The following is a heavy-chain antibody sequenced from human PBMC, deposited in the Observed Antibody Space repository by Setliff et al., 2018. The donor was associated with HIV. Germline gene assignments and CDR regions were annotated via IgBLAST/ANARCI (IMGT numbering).Heavy chain of an antibody. Sequence: GESLKISCKGSGYSFTNYWIGWVRQMPGKGLEWMGISYPGDSDTRYSPSFQGHITISVDISISTVYLQWTSLQASDSAMYYCARRPYYDVRIDPWGQGTLVTVSS. D-gene: IGHD1-26*01. CDR2: SYPGDSDT. J-gene: IGHJ5*02. CDR1: GYSFTNYW. V-gene: IGHV5-51*01. CDR3: ARRPYYDVRIDP.